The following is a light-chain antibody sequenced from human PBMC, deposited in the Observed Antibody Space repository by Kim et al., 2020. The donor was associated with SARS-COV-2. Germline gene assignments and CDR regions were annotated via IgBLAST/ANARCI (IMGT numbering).Light chain of an antibody. V-gene: IGKV3-15*01. CDR2: GAS. CDR1: QSVSSN. CDR3: HQYNNWPLT. J-gene: IGKJ1*01. Sequence: EIVMTQSPATLSVSPGERATLSCRASQSVSSNLAWYQQKPGQAPRLLIYGASTRATGIPARFSGSGSGTEFTLTISSLQSEDFAVYYCHQYNNWPLTFGQGTKLEI.